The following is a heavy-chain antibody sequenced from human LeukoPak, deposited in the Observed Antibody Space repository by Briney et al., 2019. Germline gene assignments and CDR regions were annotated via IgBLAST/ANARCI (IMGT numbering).Heavy chain of an antibody. CDR1: GFTFSSYS. Sequence: GGSLRLSCAASGFTFSSYSMNWVRQAPGKGLEWVAVISKDGSDKYYPGSVRGRFTISRDNSKNTIYLQMDNLRAEDTAIYYCARDYWWNYDYWGQGTLVTVSS. CDR3: ARDYWWNYDY. J-gene: IGHJ4*02. V-gene: IGHV3-30*03. D-gene: IGHD1-7*01. CDR2: ISKDGSDK.